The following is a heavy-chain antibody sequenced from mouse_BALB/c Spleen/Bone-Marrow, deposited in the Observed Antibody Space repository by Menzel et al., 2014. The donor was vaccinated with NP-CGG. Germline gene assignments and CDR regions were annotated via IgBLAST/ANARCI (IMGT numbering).Heavy chain of an antibody. CDR2: INSNGDTT. Sequence: PAPAVTFSTYYMSWVRQTPEKRLELVAAINSNGDTTYYPDTVKGRFTISRDNAKNTLYLRMSSLKSEDTALYYCARRLRRTDYYAMDYWGQGTSVTVSS. CDR1: AVTFSTYY. D-gene: IGHD2-2*01. CDR3: ARRLRRTDYYAMDY. V-gene: IGHV5-6-2*01. J-gene: IGHJ4*01.